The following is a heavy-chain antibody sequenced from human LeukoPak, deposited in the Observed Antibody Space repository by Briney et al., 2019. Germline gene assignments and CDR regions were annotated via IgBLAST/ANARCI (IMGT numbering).Heavy chain of an antibody. CDR2: IYHSGST. CDR1: GGSISSGGYS. CDR3: ASTSGWYGYFDY. D-gene: IGHD6-19*01. Sequence: SETLSLTCAVSGGSISSGGYSWSWIRQPPGKGLEWIGYIYHSGSTYYNPSLKSRVTISVDRSKNQFSLKLSSVTAADTAVYYCASTSGWYGYFDYWGQGTLVTVSS. V-gene: IGHV4-30-2*01. J-gene: IGHJ4*02.